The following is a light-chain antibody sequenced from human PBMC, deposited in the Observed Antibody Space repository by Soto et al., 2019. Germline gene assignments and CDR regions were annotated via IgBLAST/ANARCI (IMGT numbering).Light chain of an antibody. CDR2: EVS. J-gene: IGLJ2*01. V-gene: IGLV2-8*01. CDR3: ASYGGNNNLL. CDR1: SSDVGGYNY. Sequence: QSALTQPPPASGSPGQSVTISCTGTSSDVGGYNYVSWYQQHPGKAPKLMMFEVSKRPSGVPDRFSGSKFGNTASLTVSGLQAEDEADYYCASYGGNNNLLFGGGTKLTVL.